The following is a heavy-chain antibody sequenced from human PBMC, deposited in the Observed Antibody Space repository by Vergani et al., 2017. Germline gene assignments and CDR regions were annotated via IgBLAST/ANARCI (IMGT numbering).Heavy chain of an antibody. J-gene: IGHJ6*02. CDR3: ARGRKGVLDFLGMDV. D-gene: IGHD3/OR15-3a*01. CDR1: GFSFSDHY. V-gene: IGHV3-11*01. Sequence: QVQLVESGGGLVKPGGSLRLSCAASGFSFSDHYMTWIRQAPGKGLEWVSYISNSGNTIEYADSVKGRFSISRDNAKSSLFLQMDSLRAEDTAVYYCARGRKGVLDFLGMDVWGQGTTVTVSS. CDR2: ISNSGNTI.